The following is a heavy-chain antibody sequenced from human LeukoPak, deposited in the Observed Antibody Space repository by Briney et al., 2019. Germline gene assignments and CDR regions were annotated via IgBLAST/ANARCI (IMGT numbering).Heavy chain of an antibody. V-gene: IGHV4-38-2*02. Sequence: RASETLSLTCTVSGYSISSGYYWGWIRQPPGKGLKWIGSIYHSGSTYYNPSLRSRVTISVDTSKNQFSLKLYSVTAADTAVYYCASLRIGYCTSTSCLGWFDPWGQGTLVTVSS. CDR2: IYHSGST. J-gene: IGHJ5*02. CDR3: ASLRIGYCTSTSCLGWFDP. CDR1: GYSISSGYY. D-gene: IGHD2-2*01.